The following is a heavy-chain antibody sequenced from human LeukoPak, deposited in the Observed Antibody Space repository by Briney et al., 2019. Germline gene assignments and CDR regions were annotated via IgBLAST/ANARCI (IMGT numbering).Heavy chain of an antibody. CDR3: ARGPNKSDGGNSGSAWFGP. Sequence: GASVKVSCKASGYTFTTYDINWVRQATGQGLEWMGWMNPNSGNTGYAQKFQGRVTMTRNTSISTAYMELRSLRSEDTAVYYCARGPNKSDGGNSGSAWFGPWGQGTLVTVSS. CDR1: GYTFTTYD. J-gene: IGHJ5*02. V-gene: IGHV1-8*01. D-gene: IGHD4-23*01. CDR2: MNPNSGNT.